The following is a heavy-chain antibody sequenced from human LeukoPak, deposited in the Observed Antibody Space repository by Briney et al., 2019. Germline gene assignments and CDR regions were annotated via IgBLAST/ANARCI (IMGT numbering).Heavy chain of an antibody. Sequence: GGSLRLSCAASGFTFSRFTMNWVRQAPGKGLEWVSSITSSSSYIYYADSVKGRFSISRDNAKNSLYLQMNTLRAEDTAMYYCARPLYARFGDPTHAFDIWGQGTMVTVSS. V-gene: IGHV3-21*01. D-gene: IGHD3-10*01. CDR3: ARPLYARFGDPTHAFDI. J-gene: IGHJ3*02. CDR1: GFTFSRFT. CDR2: ITSSSSYI.